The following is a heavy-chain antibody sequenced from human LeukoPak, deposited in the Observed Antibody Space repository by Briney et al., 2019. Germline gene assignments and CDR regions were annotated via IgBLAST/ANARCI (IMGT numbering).Heavy chain of an antibody. D-gene: IGHD6-13*01. CDR3: AKDRGSSSWDYYYYGMDV. J-gene: IGHJ6*02. V-gene: IGHV3-23*01. CDR2: ISGSGGST. CDR1: GFTFSNYA. Sequence: GGSLRLSCAASGFTFSNYAMSWVRQAPGKGLEWVSAISGSGGSTYYADSVKGRFTISRDNSENTLYLQMNSLRAEDTAVYYCAKDRGSSSWDYYYYGMDVWGQGTTVTVSS.